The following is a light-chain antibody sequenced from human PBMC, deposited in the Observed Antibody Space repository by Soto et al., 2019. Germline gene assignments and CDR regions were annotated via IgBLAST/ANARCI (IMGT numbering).Light chain of an antibody. CDR1: PSVSSH. Sequence: EIVLTQSPGTLSLSPGERTTFSCSASPSVSSHSAWHQQKPGQAPRLLIYGTSTRATRSPARFSGSGPGTESTRTISRLEPEDFACYYCQQSTISPITFGQGTRLEIK. CDR2: GTS. J-gene: IGKJ5*01. V-gene: IGKV3D-11*02. CDR3: QQSTISPIT.